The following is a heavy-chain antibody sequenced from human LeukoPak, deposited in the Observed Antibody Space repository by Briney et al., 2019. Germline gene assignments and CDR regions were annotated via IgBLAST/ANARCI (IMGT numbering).Heavy chain of an antibody. CDR1: GLTFSSYS. V-gene: IGHV3-21*01. CDR2: ISSSSSYI. J-gene: IGHJ4*02. Sequence: NPGVSLRLSCAASGLTFSSYSMNWVRQAPGKGLEWDSSISSSSSYIYYADSVKGRFTISRDNAKNSLYLQMNSLRAEDTAVYYCARDGGDGYSHFDYWGQGTLVTVSS. CDR3: ARDGGDGYSHFDY. D-gene: IGHD5-24*01.